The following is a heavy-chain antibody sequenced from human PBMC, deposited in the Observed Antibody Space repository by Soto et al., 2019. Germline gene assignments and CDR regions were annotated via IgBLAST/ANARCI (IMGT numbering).Heavy chain of an antibody. Sequence: SETLSLTCTVSGGSMNNYYWSWIRQPPGKGLEWIGYIYFSGTTNYNPSLKSRVTISVDTSKNQFSLKLTSVTAADTAVYYCARDKITGLFDYWGQGTLVTVSS. V-gene: IGHV4-59*12. CDR2: IYFSGTT. CDR1: GGSMNNYY. J-gene: IGHJ4*02. D-gene: IGHD2-8*02. CDR3: ARDKITGLFDY.